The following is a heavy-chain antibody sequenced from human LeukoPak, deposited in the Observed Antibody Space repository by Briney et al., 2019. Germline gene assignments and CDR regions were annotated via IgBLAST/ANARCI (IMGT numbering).Heavy chain of an antibody. CDR3: ARDDIVLMVYAIVSASYYYGMDV. CDR1: GFTFSSYS. V-gene: IGHV3-21*01. Sequence: GGSLRLSCAASGFTFSSYSMNWVRQAPGKGLEWVSSISSSSYIYYADSVKGRFTISRDNAKNSLYLQMNSLRAEDTAVYYCARDDIVLMVYAIVSASYYYGMDVWGQGTTVTVSS. J-gene: IGHJ6*02. CDR2: ISSSSYI. D-gene: IGHD2-8*01.